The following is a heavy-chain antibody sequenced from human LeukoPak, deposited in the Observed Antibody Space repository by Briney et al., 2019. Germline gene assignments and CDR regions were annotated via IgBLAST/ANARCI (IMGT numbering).Heavy chain of an antibody. J-gene: IGHJ4*02. Sequence: ASVKVSCKASGYTFTSYGISWVRQAPGQGLEWMGGIIPIFGTANYAQKFQGRVTITADESTSTAYMELSSLRSEDTAVYYCARDRTSWYSGSYYRPLGAVDYWGQGTLVTVSS. CDR3: ARDRTSWYSGSYYRPLGAVDY. D-gene: IGHD1-26*01. CDR2: IIPIFGTA. V-gene: IGHV1-69*13. CDR1: GYTFTSYG.